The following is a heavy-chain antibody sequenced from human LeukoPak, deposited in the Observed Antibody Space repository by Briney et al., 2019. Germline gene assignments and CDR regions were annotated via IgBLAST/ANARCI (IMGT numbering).Heavy chain of an antibody. CDR1: GYTFTSYG. J-gene: IGHJ6*03. V-gene: IGHV1-18*01. Sequence: ASVKVSCKASGYTFTSYGISWVRQAPGQGLEWMGWISAYNGNTNYAQKLQGRVTMTTDTSTSTAYMELRSLRSDDTAVYYCARLRGYRYYYHYMDVWRKGTTVTVSS. CDR2: ISAYNGNT. D-gene: IGHD5-18*01. CDR3: ARLRGYRYYYHYMDV.